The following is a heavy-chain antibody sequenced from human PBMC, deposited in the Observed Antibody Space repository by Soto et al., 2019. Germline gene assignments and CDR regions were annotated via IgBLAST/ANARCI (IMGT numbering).Heavy chain of an antibody. V-gene: IGHV3-33*01. Sequence: QVQLVESGGGVVQPGRSLRLSCAASGFTFSSYGMHWVRQAPGKGLEWVAVIWYDGSNKYYADCVKGRFTISRDNSKNTLYLQMNSLRAEDTAVYYCARDRYYDSSGYYDYWGQGTLVTVSS. CDR1: GFTFSSYG. CDR2: IWYDGSNK. CDR3: ARDRYYDSSGYYDY. J-gene: IGHJ4*02. D-gene: IGHD3-22*01.